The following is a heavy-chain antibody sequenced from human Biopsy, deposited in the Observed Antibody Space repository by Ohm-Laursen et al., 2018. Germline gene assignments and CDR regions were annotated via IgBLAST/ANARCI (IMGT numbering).Heavy chain of an antibody. J-gene: IGHJ4*02. D-gene: IGHD2-15*01. Sequence: SETLSLTCAVSGGSISSFYWTWIRQPPGKGPEWIGDISDSGSTNYKPSLKSRVIISVDTSKNQFSLNLSSVTAADTAVYYCARRGSGRSFDHWGQGTLDTVSS. V-gene: IGHV4-59*08. CDR3: ARRGSGRSFDH. CDR1: GGSISSFY. CDR2: ISDSGST.